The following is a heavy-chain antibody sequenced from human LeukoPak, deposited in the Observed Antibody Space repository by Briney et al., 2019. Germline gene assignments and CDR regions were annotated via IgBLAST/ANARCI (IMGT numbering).Heavy chain of an antibody. CDR1: GFTVSSNY. D-gene: IGHD2-2*01. J-gene: IGHJ4*02. CDR3: AKDRCSSTSCYMEGDLGY. V-gene: IGHV3-53*01. Sequence: GGSLRLSCAASGFTVSSNYMSWVRQAPGKGLEWVSVIYSGGSTYYADSVKGRFTISRDNSKNTLYLQMNSLRAEDTAVYYCAKDRCSSTSCYMEGDLGYWGQGTLVTVSS. CDR2: IYSGGST.